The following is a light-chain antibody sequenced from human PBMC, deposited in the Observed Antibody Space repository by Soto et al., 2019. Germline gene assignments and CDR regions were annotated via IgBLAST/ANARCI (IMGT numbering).Light chain of an antibody. V-gene: IGLV2-14*01. CDR3: SSYTSSSTRV. Sequence: ALTQPASVSGSPGQSITISCTGTSSDVGGYNYVSWYQQHPGKAPKLMIYDVSNRPSGVSNRFSGSKSANTASLTISGLQAEDEADYYCSSYTSSSTRVFGTGTKVTVL. CDR1: SSDVGGYNY. CDR2: DVS. J-gene: IGLJ1*01.